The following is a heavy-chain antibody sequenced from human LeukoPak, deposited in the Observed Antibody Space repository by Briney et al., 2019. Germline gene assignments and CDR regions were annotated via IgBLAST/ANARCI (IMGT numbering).Heavy chain of an antibody. Sequence: SQTLSLTCALSGDSVSSNSAAWNWVRQSPSRGLEWLGRTYHRSKWYNDYAVSVKSRITINPDTSKNQFSLQLNSVTPEDTAVYYCARDRPRSYYYDSSGYYDYWGQGTLVTVSS. CDR3: ARDRPRSYYYDSSGYYDY. V-gene: IGHV6-1*01. D-gene: IGHD3-22*01. J-gene: IGHJ4*02. CDR1: GDSVSSNSAA. CDR2: TYHRSKWYN.